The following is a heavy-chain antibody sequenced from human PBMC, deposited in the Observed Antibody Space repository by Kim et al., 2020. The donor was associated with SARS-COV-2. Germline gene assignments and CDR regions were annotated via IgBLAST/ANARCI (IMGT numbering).Heavy chain of an antibody. CDR2: INHSGST. CDR1: GGSFSGYY. Sequence: SETLSLTCAVYGGSFSGYYWSWIRQPPGKGLEWIGEINHSGSTNYNPSLKSRVTISVDTSKNQFSLKLSSVTAADTAVYYCARGNCSSTSCYSPFDYWGQGTLVTVSS. CDR3: ARGNCSSTSCYSPFDY. D-gene: IGHD2-2*02. V-gene: IGHV4-34*01. J-gene: IGHJ4*02.